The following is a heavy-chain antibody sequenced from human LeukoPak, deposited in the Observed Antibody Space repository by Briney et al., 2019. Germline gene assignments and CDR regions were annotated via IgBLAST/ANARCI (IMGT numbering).Heavy chain of an antibody. CDR3: ARELCSSTSCYGGFDY. Sequence: GGSLRLSCAASGFTFSSYEMNWVRQAPGKGLEWVSYISSSGSTIYYADSVKGRFTISRDNAKNSLYLQMNSLRAEDTAVYYCARELCSSTSCYGGFDYWGQGTLVTVSS. J-gene: IGHJ4*02. CDR1: GFTFSSYE. CDR2: ISSSGSTI. V-gene: IGHV3-48*03. D-gene: IGHD2-2*01.